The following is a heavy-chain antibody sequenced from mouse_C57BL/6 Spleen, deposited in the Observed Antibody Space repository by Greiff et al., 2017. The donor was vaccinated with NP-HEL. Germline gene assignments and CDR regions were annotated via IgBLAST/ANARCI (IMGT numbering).Heavy chain of an antibody. CDR3: ARGAPYYSNYWFAY. V-gene: IGHV1-55*01. J-gene: IGHJ3*01. CDR1: GYTFTSYW. CDR2: IYPGSGST. Sequence: VQLQQPGAELVKPGASVKMSCKASGYTFTSYWITWVKQRPGQGLEWIGDIYPGSGSTNYNEKFKGKATLTVDKSSSTAYMELRSLTSEDSAVYYCARGAPYYSNYWFAYWGQGTLVTVSA. D-gene: IGHD2-5*01.